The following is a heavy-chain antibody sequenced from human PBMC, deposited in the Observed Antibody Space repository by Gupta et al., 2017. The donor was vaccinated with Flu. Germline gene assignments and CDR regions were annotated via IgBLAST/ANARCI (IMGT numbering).Heavy chain of an antibody. D-gene: IGHD6-19*01. Sequence: QVRLQESGPRLVKPSETLSLTCIVSGGSIGSEYWSWIRQPPGEGLEWIGYTYKSGTTEYNPSLKSRVAISVDSFKNQFSLRVSIVTAADTAVYYCARDGSGRSFQIWGQGTMVTVSS. CDR2: TYKSGTT. J-gene: IGHJ3*02. V-gene: IGHV4-4*08. CDR3: ARDGSGRSFQI. CDR1: GGSIGSEY.